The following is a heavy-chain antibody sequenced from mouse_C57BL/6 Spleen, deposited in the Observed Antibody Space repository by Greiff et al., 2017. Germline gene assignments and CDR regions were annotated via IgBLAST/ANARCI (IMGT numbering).Heavy chain of an antibody. J-gene: IGHJ4*01. Sequence: VKLVESGAVLVKPGASVKISCKASGYAFSDYCMNWVKQSPGKGLEWIGQIYPGDGGTSYNGKFKGKATLTADKSSSTAYMQLSSLTSEDSAVYFCARVGLEEDGMAYWGQGTSVTVSS. CDR3: ARVGLEEDGMAY. V-gene: IGHV1-80*01. D-gene: IGHD3-1*01. CDR2: IYPGDGGT. CDR1: GYAFSDYC.